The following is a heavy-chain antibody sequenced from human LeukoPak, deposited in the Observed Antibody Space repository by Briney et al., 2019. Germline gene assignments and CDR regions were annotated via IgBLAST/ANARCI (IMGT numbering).Heavy chain of an antibody. V-gene: IGHV3-23*01. J-gene: IGHJ3*02. Sequence: GGSLRLSCVASGFTVSSNYMSWVRQAPGKGLEWVSAISGSGGSTYYADSVKGRFTISRDNSKNTLYLQMNSLRAEDTAVYYCAKDRSYDFWSGSDAFDIWGQGTMVTVSS. CDR1: GFTVSSNY. CDR2: ISGSGGST. CDR3: AKDRSYDFWSGSDAFDI. D-gene: IGHD3-3*01.